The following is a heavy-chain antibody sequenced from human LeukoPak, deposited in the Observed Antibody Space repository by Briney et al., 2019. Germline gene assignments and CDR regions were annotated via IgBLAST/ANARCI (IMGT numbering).Heavy chain of an antibody. CDR1: GLTFSSYG. D-gene: IGHD3-22*01. V-gene: IGHV3-30*02. J-gene: IGHJ4*02. CDR2: IRYDGSNK. Sequence: GGSLRLSCSASGLTFSSYGMHWVRQAPGKGLEWVAFIRYDGSNKYYADSVKGRFTISRDNSKNTLYLQMNSLRAEDTAVYYCAKVGYYDSSGYYYYWGQGTLVTVSS. CDR3: AKVGYYDSSGYYYY.